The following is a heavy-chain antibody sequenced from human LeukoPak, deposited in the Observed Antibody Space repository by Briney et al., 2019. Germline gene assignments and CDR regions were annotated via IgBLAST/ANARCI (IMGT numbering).Heavy chain of an antibody. Sequence: GGSLRLSCAASGFTFSSYSMTWVRQAPGKGLEWVSYISSSSTIYYADSVKGRFTISRDNAKNSLYLQMNSLRAEDTAVYYCASGDQNNYDILSWGQGTLVTVSS. J-gene: IGHJ5*02. CDR1: GFTFSSYS. CDR3: ASGDQNNYDILS. D-gene: IGHD3-9*01. V-gene: IGHV3-48*01. CDR2: ISSSSTI.